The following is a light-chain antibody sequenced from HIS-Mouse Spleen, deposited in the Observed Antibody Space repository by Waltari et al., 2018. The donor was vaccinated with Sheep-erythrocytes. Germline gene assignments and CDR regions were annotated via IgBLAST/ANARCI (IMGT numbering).Light chain of an antibody. V-gene: IGLV2-11*01. J-gene: IGLJ2*01. CDR2: DVS. CDR1: SSDVGGYNY. Sequence: QSALTQPRSVSGSPGQSLTTSCTGTSSDVGGYNYVSWYQQHPGKAPKLMIYDVSKRPSGVPDRFSGSKSGHTASLPISGLQAEDGADYYCCSYAGSYTLVFGGGTKLTVL. CDR3: CSYAGSYTLV.